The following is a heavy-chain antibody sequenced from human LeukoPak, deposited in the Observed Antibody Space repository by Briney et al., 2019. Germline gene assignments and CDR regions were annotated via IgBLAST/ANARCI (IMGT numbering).Heavy chain of an antibody. D-gene: IGHD3-3*01. CDR2: IYYSGST. Sequence: SQTLSLTCTVSGGSISSGGYYWSWIRQHPGKGLEWIGYIYYSGSTYYNPSLKSRVTISVDTSKSQFSLRLSSVTAADTSMYYCARRSREGYLEYFDYWAQGTLVTVSS. CDR3: ARRSREGYLEYFDY. V-gene: IGHV4-31*03. J-gene: IGHJ4*02. CDR1: GGSISSGGYY.